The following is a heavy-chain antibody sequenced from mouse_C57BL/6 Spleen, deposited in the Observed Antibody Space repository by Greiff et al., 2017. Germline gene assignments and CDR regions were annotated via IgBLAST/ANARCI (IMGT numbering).Heavy chain of an antibody. D-gene: IGHD1-1*01. Sequence: EVQLQQSGAELVRPGASVKLSCTASGFNIKDDYMHWVKQRPEQGLEWIGWIDPENGDTEYASKFQGKATITADTSSNTAYLQLSSLTSEDTAVYYCTFTTDDYWGQGTTLTVSS. V-gene: IGHV14-4*01. CDR2: IDPENGDT. CDR1: GFNIKDDY. CDR3: TFTTDDY. J-gene: IGHJ2*01.